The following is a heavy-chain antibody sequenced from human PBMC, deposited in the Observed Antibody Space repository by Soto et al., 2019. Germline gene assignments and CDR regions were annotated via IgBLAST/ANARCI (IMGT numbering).Heavy chain of an antibody. CDR3: ARTRIAAADPFDY. Sequence: GASVKVSCKASGYTFTSYSMHWVRQAPGQRLEWMGWINAGNGNTKYSQKFQGRVTITRDTSASTAYMELSSLRSEDTAVYYCARTRIAAADPFDYWGQGTLVTVSS. CDR1: GYTFTSYS. D-gene: IGHD6-13*01. V-gene: IGHV1-3*01. CDR2: INAGNGNT. J-gene: IGHJ4*02.